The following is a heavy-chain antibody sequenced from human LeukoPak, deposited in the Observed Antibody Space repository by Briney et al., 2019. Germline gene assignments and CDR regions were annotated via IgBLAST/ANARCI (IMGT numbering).Heavy chain of an antibody. J-gene: IGHJ4*02. Sequence: GGSLRLSCAASGSTFSDHYMSWFRQAPGKGLEWISYITNSGRDMSYTDSVKGRFTISRDNAKNSLFLQMNSLRAEDTAVYFCGRGHWGIDYWGQGTLVTVSS. CDR3: GRGHWGIDY. CDR2: ITNSGRDM. CDR1: GSTFSDHY. V-gene: IGHV3-11*04. D-gene: IGHD7-27*01.